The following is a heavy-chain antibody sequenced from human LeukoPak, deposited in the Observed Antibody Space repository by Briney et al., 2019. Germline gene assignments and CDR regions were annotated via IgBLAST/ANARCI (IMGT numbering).Heavy chain of an antibody. Sequence: PSETLSLTCTVSGGSISSYYWSWIRQPAGKGLAWIGRIYTSWSTNYNPSLKSRVTMSVDTSKNQLSLKLSSVTAADTAVYYCARGREYSGYDYLGESGYYYYYMDVWGKGTTVTISS. CDR3: ARGREYSGYDYLGESGYYYYYMDV. J-gene: IGHJ6*03. CDR2: IYTSWST. D-gene: IGHD5-12*01. CDR1: GGSISSYY. V-gene: IGHV4-4*07.